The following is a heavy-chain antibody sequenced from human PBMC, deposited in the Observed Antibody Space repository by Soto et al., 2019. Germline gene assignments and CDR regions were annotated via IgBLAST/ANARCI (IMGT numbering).Heavy chain of an antibody. CDR2: IYVTGAV. CDR3: ARYRREAVAGYTLDN. D-gene: IGHD6-13*01. CDR1: GAALNSGNYY. Sequence: SDTLSLTCSVSGAALNSGNYYWSWIRQVPGKGLEWIGHIYVTGAVDYNPSRRDRITISQDTSERQFSLNLRLVAAADTAVYYCARYRREAVAGYTLDNWGQGILVTVSS. J-gene: IGHJ4*02. V-gene: IGHV4-31*03.